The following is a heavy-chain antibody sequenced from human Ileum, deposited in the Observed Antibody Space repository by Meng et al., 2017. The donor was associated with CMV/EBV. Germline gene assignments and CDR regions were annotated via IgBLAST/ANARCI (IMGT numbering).Heavy chain of an antibody. J-gene: IGHJ4*02. CDR3: ARLVAGTYDY. CDR1: GYSFSGYY. D-gene: IGHD6-19*01. Sequence: KVSCKACGYSFSGYYMHWVRQAPGQGLEWMGRINPHSGGANYAQNFQGRVTMTTDTSISTAYMELSRLRSDDTAVYYCARLVAGTYDYWGQGTLVTVSS. V-gene: IGHV1-2*06. CDR2: INPHSGGA.